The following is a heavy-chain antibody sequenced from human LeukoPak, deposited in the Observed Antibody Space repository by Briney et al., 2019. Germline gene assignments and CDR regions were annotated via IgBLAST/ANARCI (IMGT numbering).Heavy chain of an antibody. CDR2: IYYSGST. D-gene: IGHD2-2*03. CDR3: AREFGGYCSSTSCYSSDYYYMDV. CDR1: GGSISSYY. Sequence: KTSETLSLTCTVSGGSISSYYWSWIRQPPGKGLEWIGYIYYSGSTNYNPSLKSRVTISVDTSKNQFSLKLSSVTAADTAVYYCAREFGGYCSSTSCYSSDYYYMDVWGKGTTVTVSS. V-gene: IGHV4-59*01. J-gene: IGHJ6*03.